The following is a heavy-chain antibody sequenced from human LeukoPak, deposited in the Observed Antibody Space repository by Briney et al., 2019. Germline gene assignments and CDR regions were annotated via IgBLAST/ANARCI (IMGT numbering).Heavy chain of an antibody. D-gene: IGHD6-6*01. CDR1: GGSISSYY. CDR3: ARHANQMGYGSSSGGVDY. Sequence: PSETLSLTCTVSGGSISSYYWSWIRQPPGKGLEWIGYVYYSGSTNYNPSLKSRVTISVDTSKNQFSLKLNSVTAADTAVYYCARHANQMGYGSSSGGVDYWGQGTLVTVSS. V-gene: IGHV4-59*08. J-gene: IGHJ4*02. CDR2: VYYSGST.